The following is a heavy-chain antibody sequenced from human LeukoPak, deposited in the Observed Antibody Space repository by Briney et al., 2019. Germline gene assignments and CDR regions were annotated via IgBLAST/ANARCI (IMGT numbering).Heavy chain of an antibody. CDR1: GFTFSSYS. CDR3: NMVRGVITRRDY. V-gene: IGHV3-30*03. D-gene: IGHD3-10*01. J-gene: IGHJ4*02. Sequence: GGSLRLSCAASGFTFSSYSMNWVRQAPGKGLEWVAVISYDGSNKYYADSVKGRFTISRDNSKNTLYLQMNSLRAEDTAVYYCNMVRGVITRRDYWGQGTLVTVSS. CDR2: ISYDGSNK.